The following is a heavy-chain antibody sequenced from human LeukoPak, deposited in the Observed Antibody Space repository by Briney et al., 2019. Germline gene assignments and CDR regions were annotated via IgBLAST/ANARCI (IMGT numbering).Heavy chain of an antibody. CDR2: ISGSGDTT. CDR3: AKGGRAWLVRCFDY. J-gene: IGHJ4*02. V-gene: IGHV3-23*01. D-gene: IGHD3-9*01. Sequence: GGSLRLSCAASKFSFSSCDMSYFRQAPGKGLEWVSAISGSGDTTFYADSVKGRFTISRDNSKNTLYLQMNSLRAADTAIYYCAKGGRAWLVRCFDYWGQGTLVTVSS. CDR1: KFSFSSCD.